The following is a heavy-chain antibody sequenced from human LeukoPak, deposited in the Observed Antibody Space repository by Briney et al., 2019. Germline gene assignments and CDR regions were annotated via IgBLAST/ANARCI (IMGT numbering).Heavy chain of an antibody. CDR1: GGSISSGGYY. J-gene: IGHJ4*02. Sequence: SETLSLTCTVSGGSISSGGYYWSWIRQHPGKGLEWIGYIYYSGSTYYNPSLKSRVTISVDTSKNQFSLKLSSVTAADTAIYYRASMYSSSSYYFDYWGQGSLVTVSS. CDR3: ASMYSSSSYYFDY. V-gene: IGHV4-31*03. CDR2: IYYSGST. D-gene: IGHD6-13*01.